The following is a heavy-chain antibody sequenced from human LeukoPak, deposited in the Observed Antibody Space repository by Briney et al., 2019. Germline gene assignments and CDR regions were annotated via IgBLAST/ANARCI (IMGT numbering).Heavy chain of an antibody. D-gene: IGHD1-26*01. CDR1: GFMFSSYA. Sequence: GGSLRLSCAASGFMFSSYAMNWVRQAPGRGLEWVSSNSGVGDSTYYVDSVKGRFTISRDNSKNTLYLQMNSLRAEDTAVYYCAKDALPGVSGSPLGWFDPWGQGTLVTVSS. V-gene: IGHV3-23*01. CDR3: AKDALPGVSGSPLGWFDP. CDR2: NSGVGDST. J-gene: IGHJ5*02.